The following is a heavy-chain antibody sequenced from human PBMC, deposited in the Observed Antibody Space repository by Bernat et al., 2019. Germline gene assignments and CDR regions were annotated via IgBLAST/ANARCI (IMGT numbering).Heavy chain of an antibody. Sequence: EVQLVESGGGLVQPGGSLRLSCAASGFTVSSNYMSWVRQAPGKGLEWVSVIYSGGSTYYADSVKGRFTISRDNSKNTLYLQMNSLRAEDTAVYYCARGRAITRVRGVSVGWFDPWGQGTLGTVSS. D-gene: IGHD3-10*01. CDR3: ARGRAITRVRGVSVGWFDP. J-gene: IGHJ5*02. CDR2: IYSGGST. CDR1: GFTVSSNY. V-gene: IGHV3-66*01.